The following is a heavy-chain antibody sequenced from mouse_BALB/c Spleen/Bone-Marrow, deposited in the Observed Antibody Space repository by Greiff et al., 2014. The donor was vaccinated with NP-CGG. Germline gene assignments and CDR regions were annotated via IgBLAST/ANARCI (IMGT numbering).Heavy chain of an antibody. D-gene: IGHD2-1*01. CDR1: GYTFTSYY. V-gene: IGHV1S81*02. CDR3: TRSNGNWFAY. CDR2: INPSNGGT. Sequence: QVQLQQSGAELVKPGASVELSCKASGYTFTSYYIYWVKQRPGQGLEWNGEINPSNGGTNFNEKFKSKATLTVDKSSSTAYMQLSSLTSEDSAVYYCTRSNGNWFAYWGQGTLVTVSA. J-gene: IGHJ3*01.